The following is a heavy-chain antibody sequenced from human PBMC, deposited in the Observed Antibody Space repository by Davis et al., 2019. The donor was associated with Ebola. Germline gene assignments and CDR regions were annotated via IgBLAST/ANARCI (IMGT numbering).Heavy chain of an antibody. CDR2: VTGDGNT. CDR1: GFTFSPYW. V-gene: IGHV3-74*01. CDR3: AKTSPASATTVVVNKYFDY. D-gene: IGHD4-23*01. J-gene: IGHJ4*02. Sequence: HTGGSLRLSCLGSGFTFSPYWMHWVRQAPGRGLVWVARVTGDGNTFYADSVKDRVTISRDNAKSTLYLQMSRLRVDDTAVYYCAKTSPASATTVVVNKYFDYWGQGTLVTVSS.